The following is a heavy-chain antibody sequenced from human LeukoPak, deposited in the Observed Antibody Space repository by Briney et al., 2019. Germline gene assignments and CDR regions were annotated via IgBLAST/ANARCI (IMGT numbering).Heavy chain of an antibody. Sequence: AASVTVSCKASGYTFTSYDINWVRQAPGQGLEWMGWMNPNSGNTGYAQQFQGRVTMTRNTSISTAYMELSRLRSDDTAVYYCARGGSGSSSPCPGGGQGTLVTVSS. CDR1: GYTFTSYD. CDR3: ARGGSGSSSPCPG. CDR2: MNPNSGNT. J-gene: IGHJ4*02. D-gene: IGHD3-10*01. V-gene: IGHV1-8*01.